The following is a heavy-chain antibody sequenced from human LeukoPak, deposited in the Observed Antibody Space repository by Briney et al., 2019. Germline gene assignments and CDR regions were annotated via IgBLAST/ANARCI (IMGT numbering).Heavy chain of an antibody. J-gene: IGHJ4*02. Sequence: GGSLRLSCAASGSTFVNYPWNWVRQPQGKGRGWASGISWNSGSIGYADSVKGRFTISRDNAKNSLYLQMNSLRAEDTALYYCAKVDEYSSSGAYWGQGTLVTVSS. CDR2: ISWNSGSI. CDR3: AKVDEYSSSGAY. CDR1: GSTFVNYP. D-gene: IGHD6-6*01. V-gene: IGHV3-9*01.